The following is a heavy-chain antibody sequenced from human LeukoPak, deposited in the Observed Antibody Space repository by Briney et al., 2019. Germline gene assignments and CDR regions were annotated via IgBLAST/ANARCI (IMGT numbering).Heavy chain of an antibody. CDR3: TRFGYYYGSGRPRAPDY. CDR2: IRSKAYGGTT. CDR1: GFTFSSYA. V-gene: IGHV3-49*03. Sequence: GGSLRLSCAASGFTFSSYAMSWFRQAPGKGLEWVGFIRSKAYGGTTEYAASVKGRFTISRDDSKSIAYLQMNSLKTEDTAVYYCTRFGYYYGSGRPRAPDYWGQGTLVTVSS. D-gene: IGHD3-10*01. J-gene: IGHJ4*02.